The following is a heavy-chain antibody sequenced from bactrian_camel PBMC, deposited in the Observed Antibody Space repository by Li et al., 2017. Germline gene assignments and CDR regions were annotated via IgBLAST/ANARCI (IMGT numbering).Heavy chain of an antibody. CDR2: ISGSGSA. D-gene: IGHD1*01. J-gene: IGHJ4*01. V-gene: IGHV3S53*01. CDR1: AVVPKNTC. Sequence: HVQLVESGGGSVQAGGSLKVSCAPSAVVPKNTCMGWFRQAPGKEREGVAAISGSGSALHYADSVKGRFTIAHDMAKNTVHLEMNSLKPEDTATYYCAARRQQLGVACSSALFQGYADYWGQGTQVTVS. CDR3: AARRQQLGVACSSALFQGYADY.